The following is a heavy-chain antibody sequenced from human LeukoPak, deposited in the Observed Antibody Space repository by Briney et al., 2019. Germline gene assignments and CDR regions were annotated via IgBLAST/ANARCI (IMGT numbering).Heavy chain of an antibody. V-gene: IGHV4-59*01. J-gene: IGHJ3*02. CDR1: GGSISSYY. D-gene: IGHD7-27*01. CDR3: ATQTGDRDAFDI. CDR2: IYYSGST. Sequence: PSETLSLTCTVSGGSISSYYWSWIRQPPGKGLEWNGYIYYSGSTNYNPSLKSRVTISVDTSKNQFSLKLSSVTAADTAVYYCATQTGDRDAFDIWGQGTMVTVSS.